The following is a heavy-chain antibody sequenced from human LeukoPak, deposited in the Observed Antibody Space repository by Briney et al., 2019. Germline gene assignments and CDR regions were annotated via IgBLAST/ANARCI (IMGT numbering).Heavy chain of an antibody. CDR2: IYYSGST. CDR3: TRRATYFGWRPSESPSCFDF. D-gene: IGHD3-9*01. V-gene: IGHV4-59*01. Sequence: SETLSLTCTVSGGSISSYYWSWIRQAPGKGLEWIGYIYYSGSTKYNPSLKSRVTMSVDTSKNQFSLKMSSVTAADTAVYYCTRRATYFGWRPSESPSCFDFWGQGTLVTVSS. CDR1: GGSISSYY. J-gene: IGHJ4*02.